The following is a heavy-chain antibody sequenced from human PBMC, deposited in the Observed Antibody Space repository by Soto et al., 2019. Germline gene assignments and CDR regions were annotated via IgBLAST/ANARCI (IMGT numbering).Heavy chain of an antibody. J-gene: IGHJ4*02. CDR1: GGSISSYF. D-gene: IGHD6-13*01. Sequence: SETLSLTCTVSGGSISSYFYIWVRQPPGKGLEWIGSVYYTGTTDYNPSLKSRVTISVDTSKTQFSLNLRSVTAADTAVYYCARDLAAVPRAFDYWGRGAMVTVSS. CDR2: VYYTGTT. V-gene: IGHV4-59*01. CDR3: ARDLAAVPRAFDY.